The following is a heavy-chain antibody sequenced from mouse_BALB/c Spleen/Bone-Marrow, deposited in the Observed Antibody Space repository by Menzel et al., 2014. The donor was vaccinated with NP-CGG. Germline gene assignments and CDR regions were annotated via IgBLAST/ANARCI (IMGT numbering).Heavy chain of an antibody. Sequence: QVQLQQSGPELVRPGVSVKISCKGSGYTFTDYAMHWVKQSHAKSLEWIGVNSTYSGNTNYNQKFKGKATMTVDKSSSTAYMELARLTSEDSAIYYCARSGYGYDWFAYWGQGTLVTVSA. D-gene: IGHD2-2*01. V-gene: IGHV1-67*01. CDR3: ARSGYGYDWFAY. CDR2: NSTYSGNT. CDR1: GYTFTDYA. J-gene: IGHJ3*01.